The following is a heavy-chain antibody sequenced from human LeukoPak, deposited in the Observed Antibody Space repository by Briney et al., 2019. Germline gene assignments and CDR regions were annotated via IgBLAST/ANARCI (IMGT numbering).Heavy chain of an antibody. CDR1: GGSFSGYY. CDR2: IKHSGST. J-gene: IGHJ3*02. CDR3: ARVLRFLEWPDAFDI. D-gene: IGHD3-3*01. V-gene: IGHV4-34*01. Sequence: SETLSLTCAVYGGSFSGYYWSWIRQPPGKGLEWIGEIKHSGSTNYNPSLKSRVTISVDTSKNQFSLKLSSVTAADTAVYYCARVLRFLEWPDAFDIWGQGTMVTVSS.